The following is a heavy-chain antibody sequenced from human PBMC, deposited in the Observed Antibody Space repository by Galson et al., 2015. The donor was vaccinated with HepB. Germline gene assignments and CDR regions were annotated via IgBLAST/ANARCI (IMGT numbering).Heavy chain of an antibody. D-gene: IGHD3-10*01. CDR2: INSDGSST. V-gene: IGHV3-74*01. CDR3: ARDPTPPLAVDGEYYFDY. Sequence: RLSCAASGFTFSSYWMHWVRQAPGKGLVWVSRINSDGSSTSYADSVKGRFTISRDNAKNTLYLQMNSLRAEDTAVYYCARDPTPPLAVDGEYYFDYWGQGTLVTVSS. CDR1: GFTFSSYW. J-gene: IGHJ4*02.